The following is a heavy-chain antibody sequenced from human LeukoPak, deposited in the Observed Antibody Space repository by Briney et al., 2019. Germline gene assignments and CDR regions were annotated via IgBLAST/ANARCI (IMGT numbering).Heavy chain of an antibody. V-gene: IGHV3-30*02. D-gene: IGHD2-21*01. CDR1: GFTFSRSG. CDR3: AKFLPTHIVVANYYFDY. CDR2: IRYDGSNK. J-gene: IGHJ4*02. Sequence: PGGSLRLSCAASGFTFSRSGMHWVRQAPGKGLEWVAFIRYDGSNKYYVESVKGRFTISRDNSKNTLYLQMNSLRAEDTAVYYCAKFLPTHIVVANYYFDYWGQGTLVTVSS.